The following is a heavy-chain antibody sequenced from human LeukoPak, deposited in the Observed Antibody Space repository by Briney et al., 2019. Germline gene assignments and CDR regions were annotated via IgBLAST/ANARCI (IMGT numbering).Heavy chain of an antibody. CDR1: GGSISSYY. CDR2: IYYSGST. D-gene: IGHD3-10*01. Sequence: SETLSLTCTVSGGSISSYYWSWIRQPPGKGLEWIGYIYYSGSTNYNPSLKSRVTISVDTSKNQFSLKLSSVTAADTAVYYCASGPRYYGSDWGQGTLVTVSS. J-gene: IGHJ4*02. CDR3: ASGPRYYGSD. V-gene: IGHV4-59*01.